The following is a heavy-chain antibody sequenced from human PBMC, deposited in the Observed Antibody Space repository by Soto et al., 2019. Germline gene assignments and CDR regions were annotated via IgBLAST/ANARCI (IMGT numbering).Heavy chain of an antibody. CDR3: ARGSGAYSHYYFDY. CDR1: GFTFSNYP. CDR2: ISSDGGNK. Sequence: HVQLVESGGGVVQPGRSLRLSCAASGFTFSNYPMHWVRQAPGKGLEWMAVISSDGGNKYYADSVKGRFTISRDSSKNTLYLQMNSLRPEDTAIFYCARGSGAYSHYYFDYWGQGTLVTVSS. D-gene: IGHD5-18*01. J-gene: IGHJ4*02. V-gene: IGHV3-30-3*01.